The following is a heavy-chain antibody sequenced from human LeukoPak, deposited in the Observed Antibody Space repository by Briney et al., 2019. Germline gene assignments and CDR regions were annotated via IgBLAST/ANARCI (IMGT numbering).Heavy chain of an antibody. CDR3: AKEPGCSSTSCYNVGDSGFDY. V-gene: IGHV3-7*03. D-gene: IGHD2-2*01. CDR1: GFTLSSYW. Sequence: PGGSLRLSCAASGFTLSSYWMDWVRQAPGKGLEWVANINQDGSEKYYVDSVKGRFTISRDNAKNSLYLQMNSLRAEDTAVYYCAKEPGCSSTSCYNVGDSGFDYWGQRTLVTVSS. J-gene: IGHJ4*02. CDR2: INQDGSEK.